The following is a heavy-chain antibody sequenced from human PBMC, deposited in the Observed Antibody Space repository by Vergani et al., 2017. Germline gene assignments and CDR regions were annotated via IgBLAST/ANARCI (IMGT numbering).Heavy chain of an antibody. V-gene: IGHV4-34*01. D-gene: IGHD2-2*01. J-gene: IGHJ4*02. CDR3: ARRVAYPYYFDY. CDR1: GGSFSGYY. CDR2: INHSGST. Sequence: QVQLQQWGAGLLKPSETLSLTCAVYGGSFSGYYWSWIRQPPGKGLEWIGEINHSGSTNYNPSLKSRVTISVDTSKNQFPLKLSSVTAADTAVYYCARRVAYPYYFDYWGQGTLVTVSS.